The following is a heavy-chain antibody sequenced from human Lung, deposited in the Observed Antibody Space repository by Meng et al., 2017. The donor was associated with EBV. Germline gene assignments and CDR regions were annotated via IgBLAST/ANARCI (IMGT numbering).Heavy chain of an antibody. V-gene: IGHV4-39*01. Sequence: QEQGPVLVKPSGTLSLTCTVSGGSISSSRHYWGWIRQPPGKGLEWIGSIYYSGSTYYNPSLRSRVTVSLDTSKNQFSLKLSSVTATDTAVYYCARHDGGYGDYFDHWGQGTLVTVSS. CDR2: IYYSGST. J-gene: IGHJ4*02. CDR3: ARHDGGYGDYFDH. D-gene: IGHD5-12*01. CDR1: GGSISSSRHY.